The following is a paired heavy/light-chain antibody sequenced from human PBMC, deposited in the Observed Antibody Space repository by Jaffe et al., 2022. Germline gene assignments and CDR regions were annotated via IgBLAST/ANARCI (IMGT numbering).Heavy chain of an antibody. Sequence: QVQLQESGPGLVKPSETLSLTCTVSGGSVSTYYWNWIRQPPGKGLEWIGYIYYSGSTNYNPSLKSRVTISLDTSKNQFSLKLTSVTATDTAVYYCARGFYDYKVDYWGQGTLVTVSS. D-gene: IGHD3-16*01. CDR3: ARGFYDYKVDY. CDR1: GGSVSTYY. CDR2: IYYSGST. V-gene: IGHV4-59*02. J-gene: IGHJ4*02.
Light chain of an antibody. CDR2: VNSDGSH. CDR1: SGHSSAA. J-gene: IGLJ2*01. Sequence: QLVLTQSPSASASLGASVKLTCTLSSGHSSAAIAWHQQRPETGPRYLMKVNSDGSHSKGDGIPDRFSGSSSGAERYLTISSLQSEDEADYYCQTWGTGIVLFGGGTKLTVL. V-gene: IGLV4-69*01. CDR3: QTWGTGIVL.